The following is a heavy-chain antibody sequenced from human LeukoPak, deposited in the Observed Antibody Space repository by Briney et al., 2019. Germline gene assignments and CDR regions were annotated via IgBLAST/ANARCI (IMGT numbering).Heavy chain of an antibody. V-gene: IGHV1-18*01. D-gene: IGHD6-13*01. CDR3: ARVAAAGEYNWFDP. CDR2: ISAYNGNT. CDR1: GYTFTSYG. J-gene: IGHJ5*02. Sequence: ASVKVSCKASGYTFTSYGISWVRQAPGQGPEWMGWISAYNGNTNYAQKLQGRVTMTTDTSTSTAYMELRSLRSDDTAVYYCARVAAAGEYNWFDPWGQGTLVTVSS.